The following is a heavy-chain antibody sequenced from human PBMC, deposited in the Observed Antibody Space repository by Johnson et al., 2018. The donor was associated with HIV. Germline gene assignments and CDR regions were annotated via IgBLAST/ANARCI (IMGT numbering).Heavy chain of an antibody. CDR2: TNSDGTTT. D-gene: IGHD3-16*01. CDR1: GFTVSSNY. J-gene: IGHJ3*02. CDR3: AREWGMITFGGVIPRNAFDI. Sequence: VQLVESGGGLIQPGGSLRLSCAASGFTVSSNYMSWVRRAPGKGLVWVSRTNSDGTTTNYADSVKGRFTISSDKAKNTLHLQMNSLRAEDTAVYYCAREWGMITFGGVIPRNAFDIWGQGTMVTVSS. V-gene: IGHV3-74*01.